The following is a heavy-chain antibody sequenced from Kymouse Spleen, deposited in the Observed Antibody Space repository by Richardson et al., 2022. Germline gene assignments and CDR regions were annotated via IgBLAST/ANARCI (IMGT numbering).Heavy chain of an antibody. Sequence: QVQLQQWGAGLLKPSETLSLTCAVYGGSFSGYYWSWIRQPPGKGLEWIGEINHSGSTNYNPSLKSRVTISVDTSKNQFSLKLSSVTAADTAVYYCARGGNTAMDYGMDVWGQGTTVTVSS. D-gene: IGHD5-18,IGHD5-18*01. V-gene: IGHV4-34*01. J-gene: IGHJ6*02. CDR1: GGSFSGYY. CDR3: ARGGNTAMDYGMDV. CDR2: INHSGST.